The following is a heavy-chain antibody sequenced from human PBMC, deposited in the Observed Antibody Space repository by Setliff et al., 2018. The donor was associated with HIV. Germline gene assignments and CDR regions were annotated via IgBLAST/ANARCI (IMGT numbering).Heavy chain of an antibody. CDR3: ASGLCNGGSCYSDVFDY. V-gene: IGHV4-59*11. D-gene: IGHD2-15*01. CDR2: MHYSGST. Sequence: NPSETLSLTCTVSGGSISSHYWSWMRQPPGKGLEWIGYMHYSGSTNYNPSLKSRVTISIDTSKNQFSLKLSSVTAADTAVYHCASGLCNGGSCYSDVFDYWGPGNPGHRLL. CDR1: GGSISSHY. J-gene: IGHJ4*02.